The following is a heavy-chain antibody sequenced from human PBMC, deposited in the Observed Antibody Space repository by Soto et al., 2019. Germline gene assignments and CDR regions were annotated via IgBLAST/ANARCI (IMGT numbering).Heavy chain of an antibody. CDR3: AREGFYSRSSEYSGYNYYGMDV. D-gene: IGHD6-6*01. CDR1: GFSFRRYG. V-gene: IGHV3-33*01. J-gene: IGHJ6*02. Sequence: QEQLVESGGGVVQPGRSLRLSCAASGFSFRRYGMHWVRQAPGKGLEWVAVIWYDGSNKYYGDFLKGRFTISRDNSKNPLYLQMNSPRADDSGVYYCAREGFYSRSSEYSGYNYYGMDVWGQGTTVIVTS. CDR2: IWYDGSNK.